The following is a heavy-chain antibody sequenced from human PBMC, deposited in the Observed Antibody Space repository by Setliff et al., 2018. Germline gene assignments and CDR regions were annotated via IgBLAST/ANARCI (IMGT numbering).Heavy chain of an antibody. CDR2: IWDDGGNK. CDR3: VTDPPFSGWSFDS. Sequence: PGGSLRLSCAASGFTFSTYRMHWVRQAPGKGLEWVAVIWDDGGNKYHADSVKGRFTISRDNSKNTLYLQMNSLRPEDTAVYYCVTDPPFSGWSFDSWGQGTLVTVSS. D-gene: IGHD6-19*01. V-gene: IGHV3-33*08. CDR1: GFTFSTYR. J-gene: IGHJ4*02.